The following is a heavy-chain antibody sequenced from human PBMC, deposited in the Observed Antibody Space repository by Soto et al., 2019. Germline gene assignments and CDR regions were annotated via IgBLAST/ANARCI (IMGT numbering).Heavy chain of an antibody. D-gene: IGHD3-3*01. CDR3: AREGSGYDYYYGMDV. J-gene: IGHJ6*02. V-gene: IGHV1-18*01. CDR1: GYTFTSYG. Sequence: QVQLVQSGAEVKKPGASVKVSCKASGYTFTSYGISWVRQAPGQGLEWMGWISAYNGNTNYAQKLQGRVTMTTDTSXXTAYMELRSLRSDDTAVYYCAREGSGYDYYYGMDVWGQGTTVTVSS. CDR2: ISAYNGNT.